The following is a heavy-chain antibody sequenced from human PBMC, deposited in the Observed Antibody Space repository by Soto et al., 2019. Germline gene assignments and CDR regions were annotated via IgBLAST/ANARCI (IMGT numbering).Heavy chain of an antibody. CDR3: ARGRGSGSRYYYYYGMDV. CDR2: INHSGST. Sequence: SETLSLTCAVYGGSFSGYYWSWIRQPPGKGLEWIGEINHSGSTNYNPSLKSRVTISVDTSKNQLSLKLSSVTAADTAVYYCARGRGSGSRYYYYYGMDVWGQGTTVTVSS. J-gene: IGHJ6*02. CDR1: GGSFSGYY. V-gene: IGHV4-34*01. D-gene: IGHD3-10*01.